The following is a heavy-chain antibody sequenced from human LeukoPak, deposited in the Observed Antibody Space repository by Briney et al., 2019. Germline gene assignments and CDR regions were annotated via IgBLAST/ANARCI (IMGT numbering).Heavy chain of an antibody. J-gene: IGHJ4*02. V-gene: IGHV4-39*01. Sequence: PSETLSLTCTVSGGSISSSSYYWGWIRQPPGKGLEWIGSIYYSGSTYYNPSLKSRVTISVDTSKSQFSLKLSSVTAADTAVYYCASSWGEMATIAYWGQGTLVTVSS. CDR1: GGSISSSSYY. CDR3: ASSWGEMATIAY. CDR2: IYYSGST. D-gene: IGHD5-24*01.